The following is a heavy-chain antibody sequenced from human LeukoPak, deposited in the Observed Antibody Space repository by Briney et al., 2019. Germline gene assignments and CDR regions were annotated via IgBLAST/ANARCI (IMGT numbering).Heavy chain of an antibody. CDR1: GGSFSGYY. J-gene: IGHJ6*03. D-gene: IGHD2-21*01. V-gene: IGHV4-38-2*01. CDR2: IYHSGST. CDR3: ARVDWLANYYYYMDV. Sequence: SETLSLTCAVYGGSFSGYYWGWIRQPPGKGLEWIGSIYHSGSTYSNPSLKSRVTISVDTSKNQFSLNLSSVTAADTAVYYCARVDWLANYYYYMDVWGKGTTVTVSS.